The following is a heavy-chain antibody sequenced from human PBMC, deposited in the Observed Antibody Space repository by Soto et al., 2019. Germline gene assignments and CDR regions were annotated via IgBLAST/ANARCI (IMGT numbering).Heavy chain of an antibody. D-gene: IGHD3-3*01. V-gene: IGHV3-11*01. J-gene: IGHJ4*02. CDR3: ARESITIFRVVMGLDY. CDR1: GFTFSDYY. CDR2: ISSSGSTI. Sequence: GSLRLSCAASGFTFSDYYMSWIRQAPGKGLEWVSYISSSGSTIYYADSVKGRFTISRDNAKNSLYLQMNSLRAEDTAVYYRARESITIFRVVMGLDYWGQGTLVTVSS.